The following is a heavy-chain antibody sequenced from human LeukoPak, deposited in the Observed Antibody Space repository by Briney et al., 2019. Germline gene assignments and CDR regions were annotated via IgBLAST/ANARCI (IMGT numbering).Heavy chain of an antibody. V-gene: IGHV3-74*01. J-gene: IGHJ4*01. Sequence: PGGSLRLSCAASGFSFSSYWMHRVRQAPGKGLVWVSRLNGYGSSANYAGSVQGRFTISRDNAQNTLYLQMNSLRAEDTAVYYCARVLMAGESAGISIFDYWGHGALVTVSS. CDR1: GFSFSSYW. D-gene: IGHD3-10*01. CDR2: LNGYGSSA. CDR3: ARVLMAGESAGISIFDY.